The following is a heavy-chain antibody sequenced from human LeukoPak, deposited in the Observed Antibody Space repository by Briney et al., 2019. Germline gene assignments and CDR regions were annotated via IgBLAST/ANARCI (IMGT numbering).Heavy chain of an antibody. CDR3: ARRVVVAATLNWFDP. V-gene: IGHV3-23*01. D-gene: IGHD2-15*01. Sequence: GGSLRLSCAASGFTFSSYAMSWVRQAPGTGLEWVSTISGSGGTYYADSVKGRFTISRDNSKNTLFLQMSSLRAEDTAVYYCARRVVVAATLNWFDPWGQGTLVTVSS. CDR2: ISGSGGT. CDR1: GFTFSSYA. J-gene: IGHJ5*02.